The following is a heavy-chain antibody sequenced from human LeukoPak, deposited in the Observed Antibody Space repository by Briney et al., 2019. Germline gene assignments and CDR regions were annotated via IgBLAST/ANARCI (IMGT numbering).Heavy chain of an antibody. CDR2: TNHSGST. V-gene: IGHV4-34*01. Sequence: SETLSLTCAVYGGSFSGYYWSWIRQPPGKGLEWIGETNHSGSTNYNPSLKSRVTISVDTSKNQFSLKLSSVTAADTAVYYCARKIRFDPWGQGTLVTVSS. CDR3: ARKIRFDP. J-gene: IGHJ5*02. CDR1: GGSFSGYY.